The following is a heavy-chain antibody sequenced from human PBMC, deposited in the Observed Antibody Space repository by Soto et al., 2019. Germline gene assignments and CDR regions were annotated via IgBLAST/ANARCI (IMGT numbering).Heavy chain of an antibody. CDR3: ATDRWGGAFDF. J-gene: IGHJ3*01. Sequence: EVQMLESGGDLVQPGGSLRLSCVASDFTFNTYWVAWLRQTPSKGLEFVANIRQDGREINYLDSGKGRFTISRDNAEKSLFLQMNSLRVDDTAVYYCATDRWGGAFDFRGQGTVVTVSS. V-gene: IGHV3-7*01. D-gene: IGHD7-27*01. CDR1: DFTFNTYW. CDR2: IRQDGREI.